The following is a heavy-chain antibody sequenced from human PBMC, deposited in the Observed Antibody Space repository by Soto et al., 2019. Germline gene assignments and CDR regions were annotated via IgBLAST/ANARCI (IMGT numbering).Heavy chain of an antibody. D-gene: IGHD3-3*01. CDR2: ISSSSSYI. CDR3: AKATQNYDFWSGYYTDIYYYYGMDV. V-gene: IGHV3-21*01. J-gene: IGHJ6*02. Sequence: GGSLRLSCAASGFTFSSYSMNWVRQAPGKGLEWVSSISSSSSYIYHADSVKGRFTISRDNAKNSLYLQMNSLRAEDTAVYYCAKATQNYDFWSGYYTDIYYYYGMDVWGQGTTVTVSS. CDR1: GFTFSSYS.